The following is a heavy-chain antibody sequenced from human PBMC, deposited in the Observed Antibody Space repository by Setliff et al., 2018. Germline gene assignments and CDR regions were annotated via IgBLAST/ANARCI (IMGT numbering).Heavy chain of an antibody. D-gene: IGHD5-18*01. CDR3: ARGGYSYGY. CDR1: GFTFSTFW. Sequence: GGSLRLSCAASGFTFSTFWMSWVRQAPGKGLEWVANIKQDGSETYYVDSVKGRFIISRDNPNNSLYLQMNNLRAEDTAVYYCARGGYSYGYWGHGTLVTVSS. J-gene: IGHJ4*01. V-gene: IGHV3-7*04. CDR2: IKQDGSET.